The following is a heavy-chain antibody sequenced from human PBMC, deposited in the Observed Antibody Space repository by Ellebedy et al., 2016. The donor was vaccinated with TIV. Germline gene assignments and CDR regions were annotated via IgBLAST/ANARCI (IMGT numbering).Heavy chain of an antibody. V-gene: IGHV1-8*01. D-gene: IGHD3-3*01. CDR1: GYTFTSYD. CDR3: ARGGVLRFLEWLFPHWFDP. J-gene: IGHJ5*02. Sequence: AASVKVSCKASGYTFTSYDINWARQATGQGLEWMGWMNPNSGNTGYAQKFQGRVTMTRKTSISTAYMELSSLRSEDTAVYYCARGGVLRFLEWLFPHWFDPWGQGTLVTVSS. CDR2: MNPNSGNT.